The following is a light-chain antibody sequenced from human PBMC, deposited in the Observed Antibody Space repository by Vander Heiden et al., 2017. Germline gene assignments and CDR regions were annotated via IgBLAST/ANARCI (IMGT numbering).Light chain of an antibody. CDR3: VLYMGSSISM. CDR2: STN. J-gene: IGLJ3*02. CDR1: SGPVSTNYS. Sequence: QTVVTSDPSFSASSGWAVTLTCACYSGPVSTNYSPSWYQQTPGQAPRTLIYSTNSRSSGVPDRFSGSTLGNKAALTIAGDEADDESDYYCVLYMGSSISMFGGGTKLTVL. V-gene: IGLV8-61*01.